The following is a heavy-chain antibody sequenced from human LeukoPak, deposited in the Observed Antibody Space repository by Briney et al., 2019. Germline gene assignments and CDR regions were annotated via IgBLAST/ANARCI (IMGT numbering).Heavy chain of an antibody. CDR3: AKGSRGSSHAYYDFWSGYYDPMDV. CDR1: GFTFSSYG. Sequence: GGSQRLSCAASGFTFSSYGMHWVRQAPGKGLEWVAVISYDGSNKYYADSVKGRFTISRDNSKNTLYLQMNSLRAEDTAVYYCAKGSRGSSHAYYDFWSGYYDPMDVWGQGTTVTVSS. V-gene: IGHV3-30*18. D-gene: IGHD3-3*01. CDR2: ISYDGSNK. J-gene: IGHJ6*02.